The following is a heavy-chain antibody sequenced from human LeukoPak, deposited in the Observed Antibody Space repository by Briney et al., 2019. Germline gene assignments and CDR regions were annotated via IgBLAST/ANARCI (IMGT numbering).Heavy chain of an antibody. D-gene: IGHD3-22*01. CDR2: IRYDGSNK. Sequence: GGSLRLSCEASGFTFISYGMNWVRQAPGKGLEGVAFIRYDGSNKYYADSVKGRFTISRDNSKNTLYLQMNSLRAEDTAVYYCAKDLGITGFYFDYWGQGTLVTVSS. CDR1: GFTFISYG. J-gene: IGHJ4*02. CDR3: AKDLGITGFYFDY. V-gene: IGHV3-30*02.